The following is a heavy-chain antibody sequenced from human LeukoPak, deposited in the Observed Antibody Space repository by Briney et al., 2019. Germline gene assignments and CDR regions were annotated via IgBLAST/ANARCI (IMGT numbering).Heavy chain of an antibody. Sequence: GGSLRLSCEASGFTFSSYSMNWLRQAPGKGLEWVSAIGSSNTYKFYADSVEGRFTISRDNAKNTLYLQMNSLRAEDTAVYYCAREIKPAAIWGQGTLVTVSS. D-gene: IGHD2-2*01. J-gene: IGHJ4*02. V-gene: IGHV3-21*01. CDR2: IGSSNTYK. CDR3: AREIKPAAI. CDR1: GFTFSSYS.